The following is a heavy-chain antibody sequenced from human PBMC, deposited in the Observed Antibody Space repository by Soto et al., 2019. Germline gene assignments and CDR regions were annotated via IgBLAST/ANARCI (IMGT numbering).Heavy chain of an antibody. D-gene: IGHD2-15*01. V-gene: IGHV5-51*01. J-gene: IGHJ6*02. Sequence: PGESLKISCKGSGYSFTSYWIGWVRQMPGKGLEWMGIIYPGDSDTRYSPSFQGQVTISADKSISTAYLQWSSLKASDTAMYYCARDIRDQYCSGGSCYDYYYGMDFWGQGTTVTVSS. CDR1: GYSFTSYW. CDR3: ARDIRDQYCSGGSCYDYYYGMDF. CDR2: IYPGDSDT.